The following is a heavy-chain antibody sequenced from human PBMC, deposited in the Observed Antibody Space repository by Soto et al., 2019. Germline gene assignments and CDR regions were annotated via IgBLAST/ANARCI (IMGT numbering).Heavy chain of an antibody. CDR3: ARHTRPLGLRFDY. D-gene: IGHD5-12*01. J-gene: IGHJ4*02. CDR1: GGSISSSSYY. CDR2: IYYSGST. Sequence: SETLSLTCTVSGGSISSSSYYWGWIRQPPGKGLEWIGSIYYSGSTYYNPSLKSRVTISVDTSENQFSLKLSSVTAADTAVYYCARHTRPLGLRFDYWGQGTLVTVSS. V-gene: IGHV4-39*01.